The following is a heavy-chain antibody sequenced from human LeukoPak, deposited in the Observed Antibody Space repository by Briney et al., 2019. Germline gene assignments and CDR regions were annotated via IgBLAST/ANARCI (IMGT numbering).Heavy chain of an antibody. CDR3: ARGTMIVLHY. CDR1: GGSFSGYY. CDR2: INHSGST. D-gene: IGHD3-22*01. Sequence: SETLSLTCAVYGGSFSGYYWSWIRQPPGKGLEWIGEINHSGSTNYNPSLKSRVTISVDTSKNQFSLKLSSVTAADTAVYYCARGTMIVLHYWGQGTLVTVSS. J-gene: IGHJ4*02. V-gene: IGHV4-34*01.